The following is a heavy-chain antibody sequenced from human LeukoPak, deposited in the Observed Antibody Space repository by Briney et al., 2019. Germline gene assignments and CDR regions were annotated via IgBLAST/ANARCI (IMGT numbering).Heavy chain of an antibody. Sequence: PGGSLRLSCAASGFTFSSYSMNWVRQAPGKGLEWVSSISSSSSYIYYADSVKGRFTISRDNAKNSLYLQMNSLRAEDTAVYYCARDILYGSGSPVGYMDVWGKGTTVTVSS. J-gene: IGHJ6*03. V-gene: IGHV3-21*01. CDR2: ISSSSSYI. D-gene: IGHD3-10*01. CDR3: ARDILYGSGSPVGYMDV. CDR1: GFTFSSYS.